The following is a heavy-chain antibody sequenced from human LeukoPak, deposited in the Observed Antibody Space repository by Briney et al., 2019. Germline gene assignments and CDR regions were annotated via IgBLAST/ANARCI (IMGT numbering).Heavy chain of an antibody. Sequence: PSETLSLTCTVSGYSISSGYYWGWIRQPPGRELEWIASIYYRGSTHYNPSLASLKSRVTISGDTSKNQFSLKLSSVTAADTAVYYCARSYSSSWYRVKDYWGQGTLVTVSS. V-gene: IGHV4-38-2*02. D-gene: IGHD6-13*01. J-gene: IGHJ4*02. CDR3: ARSYSSSWYRVKDY. CDR2: IYYRGST. CDR1: GYSISSGYY.